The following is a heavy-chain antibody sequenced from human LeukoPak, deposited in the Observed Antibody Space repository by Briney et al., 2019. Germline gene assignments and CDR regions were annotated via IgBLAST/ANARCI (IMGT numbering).Heavy chain of an antibody. V-gene: IGHV4-59*01. CDR1: GGSISPYY. Sequence: SETLSLTCAVSGGSISPYYWMWIRQPPGKGLEWIGYISYSGSTSFDPSLKSRVTISLDTSTNQVSLKLSSVTAADTAVYYCARAGSYRLTTTLWGQGTLVTVSS. J-gene: IGHJ4*02. D-gene: IGHD4-17*01. CDR2: ISYSGST. CDR3: ARAGSYRLTTTL.